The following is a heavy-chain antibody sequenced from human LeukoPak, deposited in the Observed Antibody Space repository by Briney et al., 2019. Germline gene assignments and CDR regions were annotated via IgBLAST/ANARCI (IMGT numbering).Heavy chain of an antibody. CDR2: ISYDGSNK. CDR3: AGRPYPGPNAFDI. J-gene: IGHJ3*02. CDR1: GFTFSSYA. V-gene: IGHV3-30-3*01. D-gene: IGHD2-21*01. Sequence: PGGSLRLSCAASGFTFSSYAMHWVRQAPGKGLEWVAVISYDGSNKYYADSVKGRFTISRDNSKNTLYLQMNSLRAEDTAVYYCAGRPYPGPNAFDIWGQGTMVTVSS.